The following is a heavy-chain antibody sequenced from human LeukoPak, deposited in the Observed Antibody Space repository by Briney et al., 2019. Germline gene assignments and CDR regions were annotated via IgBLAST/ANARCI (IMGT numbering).Heavy chain of an antibody. V-gene: IGHV3-23*01. D-gene: IGHD5-18*01. CDR2: VSGSGGDT. CDR1: GFTFSTYA. CDR3: ATTLNTGFFQS. Sequence: GGSLRLSCAASGFTFSTYAMHWVRQAPGEGLEWVSAVSGSGGDTYYADSVTGRFTISRDNSKNTLYVLLNSLGAEDTAVYYCATTLNTGFFQSWGRGTLVTVSS. J-gene: IGHJ5*02.